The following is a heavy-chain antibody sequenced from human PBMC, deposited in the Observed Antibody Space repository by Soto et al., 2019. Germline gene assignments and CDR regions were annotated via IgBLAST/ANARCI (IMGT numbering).Heavy chain of an antibody. CDR2: IIPIFGTA. D-gene: IGHD3-22*01. V-gene: IGHV1-69*01. J-gene: IGHJ4*02. CDR3: ARVLKNVSPYDSSGYYYY. CDR1: GGTFSTYA. Sequence: QVQLVQSGAEVKKPGSSVKVSCKASGGTFSTYAISWVRQAPGQGLEWMGGIIPIFGTANYAQKFQGRVTITAEGSTSTAYMEVSSLRSEDTGVYYCARVLKNVSPYDSSGYYYYWGQGTLVTVSS.